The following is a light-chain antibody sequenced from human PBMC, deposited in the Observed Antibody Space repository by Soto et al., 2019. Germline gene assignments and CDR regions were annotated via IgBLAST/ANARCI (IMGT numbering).Light chain of an antibody. CDR1: SSNIGAGYD. Sequence: QSVLTQPPSGSGAPGQRVTISCTGSSSNIGAGYDVHWYQQLPGTAPKLLIYGNSNRPSGVPDRFSGSKSGTSASLAITGLQAEDEAYYYCQSYDSSLSGWVFGGGTKLTIL. J-gene: IGLJ3*02. CDR3: QSYDSSLSGWV. V-gene: IGLV1-40*01. CDR2: GNS.